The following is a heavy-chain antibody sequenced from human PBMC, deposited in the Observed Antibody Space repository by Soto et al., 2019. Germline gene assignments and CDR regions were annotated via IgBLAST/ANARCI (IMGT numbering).Heavy chain of an antibody. V-gene: IGHV3-13*01. D-gene: IGHD3-10*01. Sequence: EVQLVESGGGLVQPGGSLRLSCAASGFTFSNYDMHWVRQVTGKGLEWISGIGTAGDTYYAGSVKGRFTISRENAKNSLDIQMNSLRAGDPAVYYCARDLNYSASSSHYGMDVWGQGTTVTVSS. J-gene: IGHJ6*02. CDR3: ARDLNYSASSSHYGMDV. CDR2: IGTAGDT. CDR1: GFTFSNYD.